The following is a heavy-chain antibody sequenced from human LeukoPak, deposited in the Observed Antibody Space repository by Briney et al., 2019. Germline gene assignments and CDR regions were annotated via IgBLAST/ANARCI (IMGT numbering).Heavy chain of an antibody. J-gene: IGHJ6*03. CDR2: ISSSSSYI. V-gene: IGHV3-21*01. Sequence: PGGSLRLSCAASGFTFSSYSMNWVRQAPGKGLEWVSSISSSSSYIYYADSVKGRFTISRDNAKNSLYLQMNSLRAEDTAVYYCARAPGYSSGWSREGYYYMDVWGKGTTVTVSS. CDR3: ARAPGYSSGWSREGYYYMDV. CDR1: GFTFSSYS. D-gene: IGHD6-19*01.